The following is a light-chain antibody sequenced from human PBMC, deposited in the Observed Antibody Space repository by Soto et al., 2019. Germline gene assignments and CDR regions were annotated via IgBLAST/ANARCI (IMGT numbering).Light chain of an antibody. CDR2: GAS. CDR1: RRVSSN. J-gene: IGKJ1*01. Sequence: ELVLTQSPATLSLSPWERATLSCMASRRVSSNLASYQQKPGQAPRLLIYGASTRATGIPASFSGSGSGTDFTLTTSSLQAEDVAAYYCQQDDSFSVTFGQGTKVDIK. V-gene: IGKV3-15*01. CDR3: QQDDSFSVT.